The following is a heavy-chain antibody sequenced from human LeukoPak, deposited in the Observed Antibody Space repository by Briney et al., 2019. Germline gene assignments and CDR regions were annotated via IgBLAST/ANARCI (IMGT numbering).Heavy chain of an antibody. CDR3: ARSAAASGPNWFDP. Sequence: GGSLSLSCTASGFTFSSYAMHWVRQAPGKGLEYVSSISSNGDSTYYTNSVKGRFTISRDNSKNTLYLQMGSLRPEDMAMYYCARSAAASGPNWFDPWGQGTLVTVSS. J-gene: IGHJ5*02. CDR2: ISSNGDST. V-gene: IGHV3-64*01. D-gene: IGHD6-13*01. CDR1: GFTFSSYA.